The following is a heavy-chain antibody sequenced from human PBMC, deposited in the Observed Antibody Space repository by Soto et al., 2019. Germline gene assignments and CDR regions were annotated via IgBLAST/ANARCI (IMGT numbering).Heavy chain of an antibody. D-gene: IGHD6-6*01. CDR2: IYSGGST. J-gene: IGHJ4*02. Sequence: ESGGGLIQPGGSLRLSCAASGFTVSSNYMSWVRQAPGKGLEWVSVIYSGGSTYYADSVKGRFTISRDNSKNTLYLQMNSLRAEDTAVYYCARDNSSSRGNFDYWGQGTLVTVSS. CDR1: GFTVSSNY. V-gene: IGHV3-53*01. CDR3: ARDNSSSRGNFDY.